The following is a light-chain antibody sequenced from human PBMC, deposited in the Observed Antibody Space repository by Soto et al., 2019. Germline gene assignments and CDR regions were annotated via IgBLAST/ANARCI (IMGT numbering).Light chain of an antibody. CDR3: SSYTTSGTPV. J-gene: IGLJ3*02. CDR1: SSDVGGYNY. CDR2: KVS. V-gene: IGLV2-14*01. Sequence: QSALTQPASVSGSPGQSITISCTGTSSDVGGYNYLSWYQQHPGKAPKVMIYKVSNRPSGVSNRFSGSKSGNTASLTISGLQAEDEADYFCSSYTTSGTPVFGGGTKVTVL.